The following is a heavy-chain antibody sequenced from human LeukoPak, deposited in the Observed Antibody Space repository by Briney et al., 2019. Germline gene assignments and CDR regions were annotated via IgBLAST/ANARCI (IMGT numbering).Heavy chain of an antibody. V-gene: IGHV4-59*01. J-gene: IGHJ4*02. Sequence: SSETLSLTCTVSGGSISSYYWSWIRQPPGKGLEWIGYIYYSGSTNYNPSLKSRVTISVDTSKNQFSLKLSSVTAADTAVYYCARAGGFISPLSYWGQGTLVTVSS. CDR1: GGSISSYY. D-gene: IGHD2-2*01. CDR3: ARAGGFISPLSY. CDR2: IYYSGST.